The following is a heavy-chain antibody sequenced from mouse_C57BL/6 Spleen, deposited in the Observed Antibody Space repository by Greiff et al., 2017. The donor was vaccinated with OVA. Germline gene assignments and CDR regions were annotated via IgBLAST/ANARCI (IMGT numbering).Heavy chain of an antibody. CDR1: GYTFTSYW. CDR3: ASVLGRGAWFAY. J-gene: IGHJ3*01. Sequence: QVQLQQPGAELVRPGSSVKLSCKASGYTFTSYWMHWVKQRPIQGLEWIGNIDPSDSETHYNQKFKDKATLTVDKSSSTAYMQLSSLTSEDSAVYYCASVLGRGAWFAYWGQGPLVTFSA. D-gene: IGHD4-1*01. V-gene: IGHV1-52*01. CDR2: IDPSDSET.